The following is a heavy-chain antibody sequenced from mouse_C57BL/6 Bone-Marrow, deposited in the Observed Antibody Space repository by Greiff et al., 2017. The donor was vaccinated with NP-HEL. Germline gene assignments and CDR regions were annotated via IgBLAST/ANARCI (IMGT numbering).Heavy chain of an antibody. CDR2: IHPNSGST. J-gene: IGHJ1*03. CDR3: ARRGLGGYFDV. D-gene: IGHD2-13*01. CDR1: GYTFTSYW. Sequence: VQLQQPGAELVKPGASVKLSCKASGYTFTSYWMHWVKQRPGQGLEWIGMIHPNSGSTNYNEKCKSKATLTVDKSSSTAYMQLSSLTSEDSAVYDCARRGLGGYFDVWGTGTTVTVS. V-gene: IGHV1-64*01.